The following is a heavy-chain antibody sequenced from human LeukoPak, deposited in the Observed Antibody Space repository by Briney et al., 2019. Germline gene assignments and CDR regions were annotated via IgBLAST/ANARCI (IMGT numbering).Heavy chain of an antibody. CDR2: IWYDGSNK. CDR1: GFTFSSYG. V-gene: IGHV3-33*03. Sequence: GGSLRLSCAASGFTFSSYGMHWVRQAPGKGLEWVAVIWYDGSNKYYADSVKGRFTISRDNAKNSLYLQMNSLRAEDTAVYYCASPWDTMVRGVMFTWGQGTLVTVSS. D-gene: IGHD3-10*01. CDR3: ASPWDTMVRGVMFT. J-gene: IGHJ4*02.